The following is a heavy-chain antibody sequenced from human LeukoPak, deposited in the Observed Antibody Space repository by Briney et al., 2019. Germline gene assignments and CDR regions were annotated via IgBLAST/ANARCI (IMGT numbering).Heavy chain of an antibody. CDR3: ARVQYYYDSSGYKQDAFDI. D-gene: IGHD3-22*01. CDR2: IYRGGST. Sequence: AGGSLRLSCAASGFTVSSNYMSWVRQAPGKGLEWVSVIYRGGSTYYADSVKGRFTISRDNAKNSLYLQMNSLRAEDTAVYYCARVQYYYDSSGYKQDAFDIWGQGTMVTVSS. V-gene: IGHV3-66*01. J-gene: IGHJ3*02. CDR1: GFTVSSNY.